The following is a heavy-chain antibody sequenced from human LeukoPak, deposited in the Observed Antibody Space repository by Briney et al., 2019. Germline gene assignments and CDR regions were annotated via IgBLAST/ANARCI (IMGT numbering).Heavy chain of an antibody. J-gene: IGHJ4*02. V-gene: IGHV7-4-1*02. D-gene: IGHD2-15*01. CDR1: GYTFTSYA. Sequence: GASVKVSCKASGYTFTSYAMNWVRQAPGQGLEWMGWINTNTGNPTYAQGFTGRFVFSLDTSVSTAYLQISSLKAEDTAVYYCARVPCSGGSCYSGLGRPNDYWGQGTLVTVSS. CDR2: INTNTGNP. CDR3: ARVPCSGGSCYSGLGRPNDY.